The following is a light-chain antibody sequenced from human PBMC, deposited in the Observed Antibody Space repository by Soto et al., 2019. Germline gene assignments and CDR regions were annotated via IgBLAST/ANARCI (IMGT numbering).Light chain of an antibody. V-gene: IGKV3-20*01. CDR3: QQYGSSPPT. Sequence: ETVLTQSPGTLSLSPGERATLSCRASQSVSSNFLAWYQQKPGQAPRLLMYGASSRVTGIPDRFSGSGSGTDFTRTISRLESEDFAVYYCQQYGSSPPTFGQGTKVEIK. CDR2: GAS. CDR1: QSVSSNF. J-gene: IGKJ1*01.